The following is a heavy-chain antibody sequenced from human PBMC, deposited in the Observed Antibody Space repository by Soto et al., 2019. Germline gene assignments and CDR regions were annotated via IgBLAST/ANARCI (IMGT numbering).Heavy chain of an antibody. CDR2: VYSTGST. CDR1: GFTVSSYY. V-gene: IGHV3-53*01. D-gene: IGHD2-21*01. J-gene: IGHJ4*02. Sequence: QLVESGGGLIQPGGSLRLSCAASGFTVSSYYMSWVRQAQGKGLEWVSVVYSTGSTYYADSVKGRFTISRDISKNMIYLQLDRLRAEDTSVYYCAREVMGFGYCGQGTLVTVS. CDR3: AREVMGFGY.